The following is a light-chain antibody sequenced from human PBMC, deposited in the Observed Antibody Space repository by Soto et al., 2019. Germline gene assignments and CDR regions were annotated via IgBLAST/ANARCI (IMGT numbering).Light chain of an antibody. CDR3: GTWDNSLSVYV. J-gene: IGLJ1*01. CDR1: SSNIGNNY. Sequence: QSVLTQPPSVSAAPGQKVTISCSGSSSNIGNNYVSWYQQLPGTAPKLLIYENNKRPSGIPDQFSGSKSGTSATLGITGLLTGDEADYYCGTWDNSLSVYVFGTGTKLTVL. CDR2: ENN. V-gene: IGLV1-51*02.